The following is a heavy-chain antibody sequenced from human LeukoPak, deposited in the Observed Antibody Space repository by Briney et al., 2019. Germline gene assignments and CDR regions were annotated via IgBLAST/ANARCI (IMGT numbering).Heavy chain of an antibody. J-gene: IGHJ4*02. D-gene: IGHD3-10*01. CDR2: IYYSGST. V-gene: IGHV4-59*01. Sequence: PSETLSLTCTVSGGSISSYYWSWIRQPPGKGLEWIGYIYYSGSTNYNPSLKSRVTISVDTSKNQFSLKLSSVTAADTAVYYCARWTRFRLGYYGSGRLSGFDYWGQGNLVTVSS. CDR3: ARWTRFRLGYYGSGRLSGFDY. CDR1: GGSISSYY.